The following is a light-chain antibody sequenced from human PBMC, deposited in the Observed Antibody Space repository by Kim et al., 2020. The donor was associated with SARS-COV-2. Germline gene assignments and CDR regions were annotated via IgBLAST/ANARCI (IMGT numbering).Light chain of an antibody. CDR1: SLRNYY. J-gene: IGLJ1*01. CDR2: GKN. Sequence: VALGQTVRITCQGDSLRNYYASWYQQKPGQAPVLVIYGKNNRPSGIPDRFSGSSSGNTASMTITGAQAEDEADYYCNSRDSSGNHLGVFGTGTKVTVL. CDR3: NSRDSSGNHLGV. V-gene: IGLV3-19*01.